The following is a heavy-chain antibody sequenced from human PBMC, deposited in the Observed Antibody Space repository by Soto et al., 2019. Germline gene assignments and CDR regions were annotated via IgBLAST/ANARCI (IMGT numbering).Heavy chain of an antibody. CDR2: ISSRGSYK. J-gene: IGHJ4*02. CDR3: AIEGFSNYNNYYFDY. D-gene: IGHD4-4*01. Sequence: EVQLVESGGGLVKPGGSLRLSCAASGFIFSTYSMNWVRQAPGKGLEWVSSISSRGSYKHYADSVKGRLTISRDNAKTSMYRQMNRLRAADTAVYYCAIEGFSNYNNYYFDYWGQGTLVTVSS. CDR1: GFIFSTYS. V-gene: IGHV3-21*01.